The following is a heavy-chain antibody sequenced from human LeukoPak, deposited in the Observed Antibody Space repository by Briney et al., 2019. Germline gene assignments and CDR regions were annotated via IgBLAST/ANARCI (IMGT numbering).Heavy chain of an antibody. CDR2: IWYDGSNK. J-gene: IGHJ4*02. Sequence: GGSLRLSCAASGFTFSSYGMHWVRQAPGKGLEWVAVIWYDGSNKYYADSVKGRFTISRDNSKNTLHLQMNSLKTEDTAVYYCIRVMGTTWPESYFDSWGQGTRVIVSS. CDR3: IRVMGTTWPESYFDS. D-gene: IGHD7-27*01. V-gene: IGHV3-33*01. CDR1: GFTFSSYG.